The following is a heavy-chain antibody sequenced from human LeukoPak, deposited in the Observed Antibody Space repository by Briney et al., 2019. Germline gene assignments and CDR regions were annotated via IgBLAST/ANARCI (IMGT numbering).Heavy chain of an antibody. D-gene: IGHD1-26*01. CDR1: GSTFTICG. J-gene: IGHJ6*02. CDR2: TNINNGNT. CDR3: ARDALKWESGYDYYYGLDV. V-gene: IGHV1-18*01. Sequence: ASVTLSFTASGSTFTICGISWVRQAPGQGHERMGGTNINNGNTEYAQNLQARVTMTTDTSTSTAYMELRSLRSDDTAVYYCARDALKWESGYDYYYGLDVWGQGTTVTVSS.